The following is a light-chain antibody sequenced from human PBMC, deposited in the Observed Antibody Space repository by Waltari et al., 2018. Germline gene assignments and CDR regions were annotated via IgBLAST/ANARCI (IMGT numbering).Light chain of an antibody. CDR1: HSVREY. V-gene: IGKV3-11*01. J-gene: IGKJ4*01. CDR3: QQRISWPLT. Sequence: EIVLTQSPATLSLSPGERATLSCRASHSVREYLAWYQQRPGQAPRLLIYDASNGATGVPARFSGTGYETDFTLTINNLEPEDFAVYYCQQRISWPLTFGGGSKVEIK. CDR2: DAS.